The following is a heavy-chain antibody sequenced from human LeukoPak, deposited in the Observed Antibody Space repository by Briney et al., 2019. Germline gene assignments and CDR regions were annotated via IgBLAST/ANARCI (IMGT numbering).Heavy chain of an antibody. Sequence: GGSLRLSCAASGFTFSSYAMHWVRQAPGKGLEWVAVISYDGSNKYYADSVKGRFTISRDNSKNTLYLQMNSLRDEDTAVYYCARDEEYDSSGSPFDYWGQGTLVTVSS. CDR1: GFTFSSYA. J-gene: IGHJ4*02. CDR3: ARDEEYDSSGSPFDY. V-gene: IGHV3-30-3*01. CDR2: ISYDGSNK. D-gene: IGHD3-22*01.